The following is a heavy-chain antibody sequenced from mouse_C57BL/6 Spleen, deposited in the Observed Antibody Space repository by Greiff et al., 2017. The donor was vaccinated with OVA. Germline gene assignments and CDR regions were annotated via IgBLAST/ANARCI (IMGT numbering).Heavy chain of an antibody. CDR3: ARRAAYYDYDEGYFDY. CDR1: GYTFTSYW. J-gene: IGHJ2*01. D-gene: IGHD2-4*01. CDR2: IHPNSGST. V-gene: IGHV1-64*01. Sequence: QVQLQQPGAELVKPGASVKLSCKASGYTFTSYWMHWVKQRPGQGLEWIGMIHPNSGSTNYNEKFKSKATLTVDKSSSTAYMQLSSLTSEDSAVYYCARRAAYYDYDEGYFDYWGQGTTLTVSS.